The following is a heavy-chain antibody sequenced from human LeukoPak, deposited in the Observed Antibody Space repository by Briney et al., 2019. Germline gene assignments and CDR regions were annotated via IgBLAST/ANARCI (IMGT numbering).Heavy chain of an antibody. CDR2: ISYDGSNK. CDR1: GFTFSSYA. J-gene: IGHJ4*02. Sequence: PGGSLRLSCAASGFTFSSYAMHWVRQAPGKGLEWVGVISYDGSNKYYADSVKGRFTISRDNSKNTLYLQMNSLRAEDTAVYYCASELTPGSGWYGGLDYWGQGTLVTVSS. D-gene: IGHD6-19*01. CDR3: ASELTPGSGWYGGLDY. V-gene: IGHV3-30-3*01.